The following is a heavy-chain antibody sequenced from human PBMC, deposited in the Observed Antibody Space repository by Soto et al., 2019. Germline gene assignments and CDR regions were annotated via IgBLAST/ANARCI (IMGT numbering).Heavy chain of an antibody. Sequence: EVQLVESGGGSAQPGGSLRLSCAASGFTFSSYNMNWVRQAPGKGLEWVSRIGGSGGSIYYAHSIKGRFTISRDNAKNSLYLHMNSLRDEDTAVYYCARDGYSSTWSDFDYWGQGTLVTVSS. CDR1: GFTFSSYN. CDR3: ARDGYSSTWSDFDY. CDR2: IGGSGGSI. J-gene: IGHJ4*02. D-gene: IGHD6-13*01. V-gene: IGHV3-48*02.